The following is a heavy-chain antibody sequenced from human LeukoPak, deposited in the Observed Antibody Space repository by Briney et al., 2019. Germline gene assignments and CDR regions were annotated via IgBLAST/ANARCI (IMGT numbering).Heavy chain of an antibody. CDR3: ARGRLNYGMDV. J-gene: IGHJ6*02. V-gene: IGHV3-48*04. CDR1: GFTFSSYA. D-gene: IGHD3-22*01. CDR2: ISSSGSTI. Sequence: GGSLRLSCAASGFTFSSYAKSWVRQAPGKGLEWVSYISSSGSTIYYADSVKGRFTISRDNAKNSLYLQMNSLRAEDTAVYYCARGRLNYGMDVWGQGTTVTVSS.